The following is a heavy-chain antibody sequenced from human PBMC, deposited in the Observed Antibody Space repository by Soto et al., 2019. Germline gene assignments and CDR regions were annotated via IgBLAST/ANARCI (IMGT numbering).Heavy chain of an antibody. V-gene: IGHV1-69*01. Sequence: QVQLVQSGAEVKKPGSSVKVSCKASGGTFSSYAISWVRQAPGQGLEWRGGIIPICGTANYAQKFQGRVTVTADESTSTAYMELSSLRSEDTAVYYCARAIGVSRGGLGPLGYFDYWGQGTLVT. CDR1: GGTFSSYA. J-gene: IGHJ4*02. CDR3: ARAIGVSRGGLGPLGYFDY. CDR2: IIPICGTA. D-gene: IGHD2-15*01.